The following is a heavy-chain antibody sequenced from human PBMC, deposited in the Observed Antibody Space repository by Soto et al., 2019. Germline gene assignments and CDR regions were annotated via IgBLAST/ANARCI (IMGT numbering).Heavy chain of an antibody. J-gene: IGHJ4*02. CDR2: ISHSGSGT. Sequence: QVQLQQWGAGLLKPSETLTLTCTVYGGSFSGNYWSWIRQPPGMGLEWIGEISHSGSGTNYNPSPKRRXTXTVDTSKNQISLKLSSVTAADTAMYYCARGHLPGGNTFYYDYWGQGTLVSVSS. D-gene: IGHD2-15*01. CDR1: GGSFSGNY. V-gene: IGHV4-34*01. CDR3: ARGHLPGGNTFYYDY.